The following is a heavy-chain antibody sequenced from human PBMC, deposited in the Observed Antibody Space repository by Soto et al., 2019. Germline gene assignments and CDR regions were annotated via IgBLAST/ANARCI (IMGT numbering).Heavy chain of an antibody. CDR2: IYYSGST. CDR3: ASQVVVVAATPEYYFDY. CDR1: GGSISSGGYY. Sequence: QVQLQESGPGLVKPSQTLSLTCTVSGGSISSGGYYWSWIRQHPGKGLEWIGYIYYSGSTYYNPSIKSRVTISVDTSKNQFSPKLSSVTAADTAVYYCASQVVVVAATPEYYFDYWGQGTLVTVSS. D-gene: IGHD2-15*01. J-gene: IGHJ4*02. V-gene: IGHV4-31*03.